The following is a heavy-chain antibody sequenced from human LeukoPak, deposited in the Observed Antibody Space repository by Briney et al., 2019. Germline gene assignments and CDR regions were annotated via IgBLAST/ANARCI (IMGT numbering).Heavy chain of an antibody. V-gene: IGHV1-2*02. CDR3: ASLKNYYDSSGNLVTDAFDI. J-gene: IGHJ3*02. CDR1: GYTFTGYY. CDR2: INPNSGGT. Sequence: ASVKVSCKASGYTFTGYYMHWVRRAPGEGLEWMGWINPNSGGTNYAQKFQGRVTMTRDTSISTAYMELSRLRSDDTAVYYCASLKNYYDSSGNLVTDAFDIWGQGTMVTVSS. D-gene: IGHD3-22*01.